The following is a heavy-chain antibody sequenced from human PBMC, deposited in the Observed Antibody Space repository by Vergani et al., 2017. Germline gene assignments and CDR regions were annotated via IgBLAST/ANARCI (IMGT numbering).Heavy chain of an antibody. CDR2: ISWNSGSI. V-gene: IGHV3-9*01. CDR1: GFTFDDYA. CDR3: AKDISQYCSSTSCYYYYYGMDV. Sequence: VQLVESGGGLVQPGRSLRLSCAASGFTFDDYAMHWVRHAPGKGLEWVSGISWNSGSIGYADSVKGRFTISRDNAKNSLYLQMNSLRAEDTALYYCAKDISQYCSSTSCYYYYYGMDVWGQGTTVTVSS. D-gene: IGHD2-2*01. J-gene: IGHJ6*02.